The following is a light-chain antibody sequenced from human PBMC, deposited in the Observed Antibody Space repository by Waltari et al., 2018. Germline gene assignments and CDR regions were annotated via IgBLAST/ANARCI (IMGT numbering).Light chain of an antibody. CDR3: QQYYSTPPT. J-gene: IGKJ1*01. CDR1: QRSNNW. V-gene: IGKV4-1*01. Sequence: DIQMTQSPSTLSASVGDRVTITCRARQRSNNWLAWFQQKPGQPPKRLIFWASTRESGVPDRSSGSASGTAFTLTISSLQAEDVAVYYCQQYYSTPPTFGQGTKVEIK. CDR2: WAS.